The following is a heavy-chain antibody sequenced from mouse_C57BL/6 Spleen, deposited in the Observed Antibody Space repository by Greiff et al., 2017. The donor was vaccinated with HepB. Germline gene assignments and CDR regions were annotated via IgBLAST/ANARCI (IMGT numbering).Heavy chain of an antibody. CDR2: IDPETGGT. CDR1: GYTFTDYD. CDR3: TRDRYGSSYGDY. V-gene: IGHV1-15*01. Sequence: VQLQQSGAELVRPGASVTLSCKASGYTFTDYDMHWVKQTPVHGLAWIGAIDPETGGTAYNQKFKGKAILTADKSSSTAYMELRSLTSEDSAVYYCTRDRYGSSYGDYWGQGTTLTVSS. J-gene: IGHJ2*01. D-gene: IGHD1-1*01.